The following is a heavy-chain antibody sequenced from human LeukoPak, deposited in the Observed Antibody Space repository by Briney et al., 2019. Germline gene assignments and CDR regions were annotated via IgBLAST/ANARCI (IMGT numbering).Heavy chain of an antibody. Sequence: PSETLSLTCTVSGGSISSSNYYWGWIRQPPGKGLEWIGSIYSSGSSHYNPSLKSRVTISVDTSKNQFSLKLSSVTAADTAVYYCARDFMGATKSSAFDIWGQGTMVTVSS. CDR3: ARDFMGATKSSAFDI. V-gene: IGHV4-39*07. J-gene: IGHJ3*02. D-gene: IGHD1-26*01. CDR2: IYSSGSS. CDR1: GGSISSSNYY.